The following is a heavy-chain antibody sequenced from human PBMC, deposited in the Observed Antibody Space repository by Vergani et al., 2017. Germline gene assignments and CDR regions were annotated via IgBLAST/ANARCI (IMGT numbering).Heavy chain of an antibody. D-gene: IGHD7-27*01. CDR1: GGSISSGYY. CDR3: ATGAGPFDI. Sequence: QVQLQESGPGLVKPSQTLSLTCTVSGGSISSGYYWGWIRQPPGKGLEWIGSIYHSGSTYYNPSLKSRVTMSIDTSKNQFSLKLTSVTAADTAVYYCATGAGPFDIWGQGTLVTVSS. V-gene: IGHV4-38-2*02. J-gene: IGHJ4*02. CDR2: IYHSGST.